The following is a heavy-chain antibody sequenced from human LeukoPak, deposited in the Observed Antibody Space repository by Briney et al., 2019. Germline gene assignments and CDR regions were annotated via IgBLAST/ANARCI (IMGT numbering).Heavy chain of an antibody. CDR2: IYYGGST. V-gene: IGHV4-39*01. D-gene: IGHD2-15*01. CDR3: ARSSHCTGDSCYPV. Sequence: SETLSLTCTVSGDSMTSSNHYWVWIRQPPGKGLEWIGSIYYGGSTYYNPSLKSRVTISQDTSKNQFSLKVNTVTAADTAVYHCARSSHCTGDSCYPVWGQGTTVTVSS. J-gene: IGHJ6*02. CDR1: GDSMTSSNHY.